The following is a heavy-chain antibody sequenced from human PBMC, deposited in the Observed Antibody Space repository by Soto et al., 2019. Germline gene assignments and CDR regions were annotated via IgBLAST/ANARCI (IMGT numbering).Heavy chain of an antibody. CDR1: GYIFVNYG. CDR2: ISPYTGNT. Sequence: QVQLVQSGDEVKKPGASVKVSCKASGYIFVNYGIAWVRQSPGQVLEWMGWISPYTGNTHSASKVQGRLTMTTDTSTSTAYMDLGSLTSDDTAVYYCVMVDNYVPPTPQDVWGQGTTVTVSS. V-gene: IGHV1-18*01. J-gene: IGHJ6*02. CDR3: VMVDNYVPPTPQDV. D-gene: IGHD3-16*01.